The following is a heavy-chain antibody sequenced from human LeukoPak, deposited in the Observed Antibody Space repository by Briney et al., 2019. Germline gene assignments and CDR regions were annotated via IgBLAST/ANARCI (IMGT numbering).Heavy chain of an antibody. Sequence: SETLSLTCIVSGFSISSDDCWGWIRQPPGKGLEWIGSISNRGSPYYNPSLKSRVTMSVDTPNNQLSLRLSPVTAADTAVYYCVRDGGFYYTASPNSWFDPWGQGTLVTVSS. CDR1: GFSISSDDC. CDR3: VRDGGFYYTASPNSWFDP. CDR2: ISNRGSP. J-gene: IGHJ5*02. D-gene: IGHD2-15*01. V-gene: IGHV4-38-2*02.